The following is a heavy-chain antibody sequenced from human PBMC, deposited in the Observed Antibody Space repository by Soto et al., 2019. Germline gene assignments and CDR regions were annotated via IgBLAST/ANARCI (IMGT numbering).Heavy chain of an antibody. CDR2: ISYDGSNK. CDR3: ARQHVLYYFDY. CDR1: GFTFSSYA. Sequence: SLRLSCAASGFTFSSYAMHWVRQAPGKGLEWVAVISYDGSNKYYADSVKGRFTISRDNSKNTLYLQMNSLRAEDTAVYYCARQHVLYYFDYWGQGTLVTVSS. J-gene: IGHJ4*02. V-gene: IGHV3-30-3*01.